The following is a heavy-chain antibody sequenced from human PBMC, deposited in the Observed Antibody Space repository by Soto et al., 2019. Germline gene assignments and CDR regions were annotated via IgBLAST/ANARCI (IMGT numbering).Heavy chain of an antibody. J-gene: IGHJ4*02. CDR2: ISKSDYT. D-gene: IGHD2-2*01. V-gene: IGHV3-21*01. CDR1: GFAFNNYG. Sequence: GGSLRLSCTVPGFAFNNYGINWVRQAPGKGLEWVSSISKSDYTYYSDSVKGRFTISRDNAKNSVSLQMNTLRVEDTAVYYCAREDSIIIPAVSDFWGQGTLVTVSS. CDR3: AREDSIIIPAVSDF.